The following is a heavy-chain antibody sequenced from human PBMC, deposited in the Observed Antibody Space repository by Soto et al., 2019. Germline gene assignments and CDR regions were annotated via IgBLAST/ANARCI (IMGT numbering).Heavy chain of an antibody. CDR1: GYTFTSYD. D-gene: IGHD2-15*01. V-gene: IGHV1-8*01. CDR2: MNPNSGNT. CDR3: ARGIDCSGGSCHRFLRYYYMDV. Sequence: ASVKVSCTASGYTFTSYDSNWVRQATGQGLEWMGWMNPNSGNTGYAQKFQGRVTMTRNTSISTAYMELSSLRSEDTAVYYCARGIDCSGGSCHRFLRYYYMDVWGKGTTVTVSS. J-gene: IGHJ6*03.